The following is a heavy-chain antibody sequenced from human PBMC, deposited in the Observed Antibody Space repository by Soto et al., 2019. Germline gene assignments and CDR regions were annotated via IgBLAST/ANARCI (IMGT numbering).Heavy chain of an antibody. CDR3: ARGLELDIAYDY. J-gene: IGHJ4*02. V-gene: IGHV4-30-4*01. D-gene: IGHD2-2*03. Sequence: SETLSLTCTVSGGSISSGDYYWSWIRQPPGKGLEWIGYIYYSGSTYYNPSLKSRVTISVDTSKNQFSLKLSSVTAADTAVYYCARGLELDIAYDYWGQGTLVTVSS. CDR2: IYYSGST. CDR1: GGSISSGDYY.